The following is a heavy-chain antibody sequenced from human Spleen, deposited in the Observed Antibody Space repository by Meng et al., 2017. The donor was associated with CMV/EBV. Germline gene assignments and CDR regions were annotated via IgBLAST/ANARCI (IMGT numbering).Heavy chain of an antibody. D-gene: IGHD3-22*01. J-gene: IGHJ4*02. CDR3: ARGLYDSNGLDFDY. CDR2: ISYDGRVR. V-gene: IGHV3-30*14. CDR1: GFTFSSYP. Sequence: SGFTFSSYPMHWVRQAPGKGLEWVAVISYDGRVRYHADPVKGRFTISSDDSKNLLYLQMNSLGGEDTALYYCARGLYDSNGLDFDYWGQGTLVTVSS.